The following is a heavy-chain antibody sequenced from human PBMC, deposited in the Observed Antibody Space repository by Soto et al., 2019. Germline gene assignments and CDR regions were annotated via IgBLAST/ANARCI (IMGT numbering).Heavy chain of an antibody. CDR2: INHSGST. V-gene: IGHV4-34*01. D-gene: IGHD5-12*01. CDR3: ARGRWLRSSFDY. J-gene: IGHJ4*02. Sequence: QVQLQQWGAGLLKPSETLSLTCAVYGGSFSGYYWSWIRQPTGKGLEWIGEINHSGSTNYNPSLKSRVTISVDTSMNQFSLKLNSVTAADTAVYYCARGRWLRSSFDYWGQGTLVTVSS. CDR1: GGSFSGYY.